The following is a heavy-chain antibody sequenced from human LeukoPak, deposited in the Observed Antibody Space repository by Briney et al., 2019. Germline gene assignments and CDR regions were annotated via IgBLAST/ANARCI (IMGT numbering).Heavy chain of an antibody. CDR3: ARFGLRYFDWLPFDY. J-gene: IGHJ4*02. Sequence: GGSLRLSCAASGFTFSDYYMSWIRQAPGKGLEWVSYISSNSSYTNYADSVKGRFTISRDNAKNSLYLQMNSLRAEDTAVYYCARFGLRYFDWLPFDYWGQGTLVTVSS. CDR1: GFTFSDYY. CDR2: ISSNSSYT. V-gene: IGHV3-11*06. D-gene: IGHD3-9*01.